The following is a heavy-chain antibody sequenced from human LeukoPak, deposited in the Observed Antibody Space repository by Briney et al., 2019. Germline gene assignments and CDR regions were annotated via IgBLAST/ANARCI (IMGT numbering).Heavy chain of an antibody. CDR3: ARDRRYDFWSGMEDWFDP. CDR2: INHSGST. D-gene: IGHD3-3*01. V-gene: IGHV4-34*01. CDR1: GGSFSGYY. J-gene: IGHJ5*02. Sequence: SETLSLTCAVYGGSFSGYYWSWIRQPPGKGLEWIGEINHSGSTNYNPSLKSRVTISVDTSKNQFSLRLSSVTAADTAVYYCARDRRYDFWSGMEDWFDPWGQGTLVTVSS.